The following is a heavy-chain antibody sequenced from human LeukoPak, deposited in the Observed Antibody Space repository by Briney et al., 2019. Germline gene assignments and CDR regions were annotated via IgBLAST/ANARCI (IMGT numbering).Heavy chain of an antibody. J-gene: IGHJ4*02. CDR3: ARSASSSGYDY. D-gene: IGHD6-19*01. V-gene: IGHV3-30-3*01. CDR1: GFTVSSNY. Sequence: GGSLRLSCAASGFTVSSNYMSWVRQAPGKGLEWVAVISYDGSNKYYADSVKGRFTISRDNSKNTLYLQMNSLRAEDTAVYYCARSASSSGYDYWGQGTLVTVSS. CDR2: ISYDGSNK.